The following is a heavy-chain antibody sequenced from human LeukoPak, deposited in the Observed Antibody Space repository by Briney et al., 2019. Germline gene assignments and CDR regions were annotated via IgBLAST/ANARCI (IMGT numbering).Heavy chain of an antibody. V-gene: IGHV3-30*02. CDR3: VKDQKGGGYYYED. CDR1: GFTFSNYG. D-gene: IGHD3-22*01. CDR2: IRYDGSGK. J-gene: IGHJ4*02. Sequence: PGGSLRLSCAVSGFTFSNYGMHWVRQAPGKGLEWVTFIRYDGSGKYYADSVKGRFTISRDNSKNTLYLQMNSLRPEDTAVYYCVKDQKGGGYYYEDWGQGTLVTVSS.